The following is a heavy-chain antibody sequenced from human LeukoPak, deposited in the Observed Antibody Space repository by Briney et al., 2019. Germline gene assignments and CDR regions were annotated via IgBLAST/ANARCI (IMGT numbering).Heavy chain of an antibody. D-gene: IGHD7-27*01. V-gene: IGHV4-59*01. CDR3: ARSLGHHDY. J-gene: IGHJ4*02. CDR2: IYYSGST. CDR1: GYSISGYY. Sequence: KPSETLSLTCTVAGYSISGYYWSWIRQPPGKGLEWIGYIYYSGSTYYNPSLKSRVTISLDTSENQFSLKLNSVTAADTAVYYCARSLGHHDYWGQGTLVTVSS.